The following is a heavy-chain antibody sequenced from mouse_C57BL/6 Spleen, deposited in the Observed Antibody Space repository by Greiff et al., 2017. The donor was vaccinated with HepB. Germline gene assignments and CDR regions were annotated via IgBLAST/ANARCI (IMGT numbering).Heavy chain of an antibody. CDR1: GYTFTSYW. V-gene: IGHV1-69*01. CDR2: IDPSDSYT. Sequence: VQLQQPGAELVMPGASVKLSCKASGYTFTSYWMHWVKQRPGQGLEWIGEIDPSDSYTNYNQKFKGKSTLTVDKSSSTAYMQLSSLTSEDSAVYYCARQFYYWGKGTTLTVSS. J-gene: IGHJ2*01. CDR3: ARQFYY.